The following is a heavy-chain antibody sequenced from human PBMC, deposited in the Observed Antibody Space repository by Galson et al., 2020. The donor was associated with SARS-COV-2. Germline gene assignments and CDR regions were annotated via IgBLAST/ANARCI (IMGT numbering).Heavy chain of an antibody. D-gene: IGHD3-3*01. CDR1: GGSISSSSYY. CDR2: IYYSGST. CDR3: ARHQRSVFGVATVDY. Sequence: SETLSLTCTVSGGSISSSSYYWGWSRQPPGKGLEWIGSIYYSGSTYYNPSLKSRVTISVDTSKNQFSLKLSSVTAADTAVYYCARHQRSVFGVATVDYWGQGTLVTVSS. J-gene: IGHJ4*02. V-gene: IGHV4-39*01.